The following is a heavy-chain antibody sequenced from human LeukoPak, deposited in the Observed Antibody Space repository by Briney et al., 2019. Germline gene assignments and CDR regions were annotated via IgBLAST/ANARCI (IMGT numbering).Heavy chain of an antibody. CDR1: GGSISSSSYY. D-gene: IGHD3-3*01. CDR2: IYYSGST. J-gene: IGHJ6*03. CDR3: ARAFEHYYDFWSGPHPYYYYMDV. V-gene: IGHV4-39*01. Sequence: SETLSLTCTVSGGSISSSSYYWGWIRQPPGKGLEWIVSIYYSGSTYYNPSLKSRVTISVDTSKNQFSLKLSSVTAADTAVYYCARAFEHYYDFWSGPHPYYYYMDVWGKGTTVTVSS.